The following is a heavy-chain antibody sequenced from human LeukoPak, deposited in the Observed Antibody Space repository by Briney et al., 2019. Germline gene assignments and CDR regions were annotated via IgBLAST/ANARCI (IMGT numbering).Heavy chain of an antibody. J-gene: IGHJ4*02. V-gene: IGHV4-31*03. D-gene: IGHD3-10*01. CDR1: GGSISSGGYY. CDR2: IYYSGST. Sequence: SETLSLTCTVSGGSISSGGYYWSWLRQHPGKGLEWIGYIYYSGSTYYNPSLKSRVTISVDTSKNQFSLKLSSVTAADTAVYYCARCPADYYGSGSYYNEDWGQGTLVTVSS. CDR3: ARCPADYYGSGSYYNED.